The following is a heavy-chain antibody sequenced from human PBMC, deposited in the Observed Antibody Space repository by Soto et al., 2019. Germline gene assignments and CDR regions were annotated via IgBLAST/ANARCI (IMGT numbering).Heavy chain of an antibody. V-gene: IGHV4-61*01. D-gene: IGHD1-26*01. Sequence: SETVSLTCTVSGGSVSSGIYYCSWIRQPPGKGLEWIGYIYYSGSTNYNPSLKSRVTISVDTYKNQFSLKLSSVTSADTAVYYCASSRVGASAGFEHWGQGTLVTASS. CDR3: ASSRVGASAGFEH. CDR1: GGSVSSGIYY. J-gene: IGHJ4*02. CDR2: IYYSGST.